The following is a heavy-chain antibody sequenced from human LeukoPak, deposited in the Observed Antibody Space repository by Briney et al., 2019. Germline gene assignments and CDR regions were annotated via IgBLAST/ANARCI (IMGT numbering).Heavy chain of an antibody. CDR3: ARGSDSLLEHSPEYNWFDP. V-gene: IGHV3-21*01. D-gene: IGHD1-14*01. CDR1: GFTFSSYS. CDR2: ISSSSSYI. Sequence: PGGSLRLSCAASGFTFSSYSMNWVRQAPGKGPEWVSSISSSSSYIYYADSVKGRFTISRDNAKNSLYLQMNSLRAEDTAVYYCARGSDSLLEHSPEYNWFDPWGQGTLVTVSS. J-gene: IGHJ5*02.